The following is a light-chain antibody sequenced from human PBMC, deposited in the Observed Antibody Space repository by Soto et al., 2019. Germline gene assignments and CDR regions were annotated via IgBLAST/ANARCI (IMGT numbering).Light chain of an antibody. Sequence: EIVLTQSPGTLSLSPGERATLSCRASQIVSSTYLACYQQKPGYAPKLLIYGASNRATGIPDRFSGSGSGTDFTLTISRLEPEDFAVYYCQQYGGSRWTFGQGTRVDI. CDR1: QIVSSTY. CDR2: GAS. J-gene: IGKJ1*01. V-gene: IGKV3-20*01. CDR3: QQYGGSRWT.